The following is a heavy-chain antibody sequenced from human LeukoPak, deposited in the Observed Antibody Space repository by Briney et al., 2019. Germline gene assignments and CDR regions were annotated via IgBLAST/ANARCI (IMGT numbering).Heavy chain of an antibody. CDR3: AKDPRHIPDAFDI. CDR2: ISGSGGST. V-gene: IGHV3-23*01. J-gene: IGHJ3*02. Sequence: GGSLRLSCAASGFTFSSYSMNWVRQAPGKGLEWVSAISGSGGSTYYADSVKGRFTISRDNSKNTLYLQMNSLRAEDTAVYYCAKDPRHIPDAFDIWGQGTMVTVSS. CDR1: GFTFSSYS. D-gene: IGHD2-21*01.